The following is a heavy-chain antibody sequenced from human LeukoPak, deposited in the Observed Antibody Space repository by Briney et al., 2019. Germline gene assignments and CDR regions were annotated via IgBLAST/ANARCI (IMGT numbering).Heavy chain of an antibody. D-gene: IGHD1-7*01. CDR3: ARELQDVFDI. Sequence: PSETLSLTCAVYGGSFSGYYWSWIRQPPGKGLEWIGEINHSGSTNYNPSLKSRVTISVDTSKNQFSLKLSSVTAADTAFYYCARELQDVFDIWGQGTMVTVSS. CDR1: GGSFSGYY. J-gene: IGHJ3*02. V-gene: IGHV4-34*01. CDR2: INHSGST.